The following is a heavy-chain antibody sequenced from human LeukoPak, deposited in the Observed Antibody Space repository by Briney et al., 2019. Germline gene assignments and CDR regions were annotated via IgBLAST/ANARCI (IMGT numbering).Heavy chain of an antibody. J-gene: IGHJ4*02. CDR3: AATRGTRAY. CDR2: IYHSGST. CDR1: GGSISSSNW. D-gene: IGHD3-10*01. Sequence: SGTLSLTCAVSGGSISSSNWWCWLRQTPVKGLEWIGEIYHSGSTNYNPSLKSRVTISVDKSKNQFSLKLSSVTAADTAVYYCAATRGTRAYWGQGTLVTVSS. V-gene: IGHV4-4*02.